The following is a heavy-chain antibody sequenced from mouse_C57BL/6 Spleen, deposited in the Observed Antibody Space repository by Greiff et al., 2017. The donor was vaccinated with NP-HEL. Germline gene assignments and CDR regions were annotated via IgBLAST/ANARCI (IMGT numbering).Heavy chain of an antibody. CDR3: TRGGNYYAMDY. J-gene: IGHJ4*01. Sequence: QVHVKQSGAELVRPGASVTLSCKASGYTFTDYEMHWVKQTPVHGLEWIGAIDPETGGTAYNQKFKGKAILTADKSSSTAYMALRSLTSEDSAVYYCTRGGNYYAMDYWGQGTSVTVSS. CDR1: GYTFTDYE. CDR2: IDPETGGT. V-gene: IGHV1-15*01. D-gene: IGHD2-1*01.